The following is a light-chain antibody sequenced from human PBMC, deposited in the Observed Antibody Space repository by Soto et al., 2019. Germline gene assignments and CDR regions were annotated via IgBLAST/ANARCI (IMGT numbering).Light chain of an antibody. CDR2: DAS. CDR1: QSVSSY. CDR3: QQRSNLLT. J-gene: IGKJ4*01. V-gene: IGKV3-11*01. Sequence: EIVLTQSPATLSLSPGERATLSCRASQSVSSYLAWYPQKPGQAPRLLIYDASNRATGIPARFSGSGSGTDFTLTISSLEPEDVAVYYCQQRSNLLTFGGGTKVEIK.